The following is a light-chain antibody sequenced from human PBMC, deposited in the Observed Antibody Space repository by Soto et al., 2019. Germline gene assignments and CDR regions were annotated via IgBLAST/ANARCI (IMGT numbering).Light chain of an antibody. V-gene: IGKV3-20*01. CDR1: QSVSSSN. CDR2: GAS. CDR3: QQYGSSPIT. Sequence: EIVLTPSPGTLSLSPGERATLSCRASQSVSSSNLAWYQQKPGQAPRLLIYGASNRASGIPVRVSGGGSGTDFTLTISRLEPEDFALYYCQQYGSSPITFGQGTRLEIK. J-gene: IGKJ5*01.